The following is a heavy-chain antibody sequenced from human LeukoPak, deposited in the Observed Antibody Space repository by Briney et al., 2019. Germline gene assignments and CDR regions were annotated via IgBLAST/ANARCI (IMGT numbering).Heavy chain of an antibody. V-gene: IGHV4-34*01. CDR2: INHNGST. J-gene: IGHJ6*03. D-gene: IGHD5-18*01. Sequence: PSETLSLTCAVYGGSFSGYYWSWIRQPPGKGLEWIGEINHNGSTNYNPSLKSRVTISLDTTNNKFYLRHSTVTAAETAVYYCAKVRGYSYGYREKYYYMDVWGKGTTVTVCS. CDR1: GGSFSGYY. CDR3: AKVRGYSYGYREKYYYMDV.